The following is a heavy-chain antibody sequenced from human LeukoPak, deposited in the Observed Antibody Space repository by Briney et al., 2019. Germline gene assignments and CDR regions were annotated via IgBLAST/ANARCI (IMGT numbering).Heavy chain of an antibody. CDR1: GGSFSGYY. D-gene: IGHD3-22*01. CDR3: ARHEKTYYYDSSGCGHFDY. Sequence: PSETLSLTCAVYGGSFSGYYWSWIRQPPGKGLEWIGEINHSGSTNYNPSLKSRVTISVDTSKNQFSLKLSSVTAADTAVYYCARHEKTYYYDSSGCGHFDYWGQGTLVTVSS. J-gene: IGHJ4*02. V-gene: IGHV4-34*01. CDR2: INHSGST.